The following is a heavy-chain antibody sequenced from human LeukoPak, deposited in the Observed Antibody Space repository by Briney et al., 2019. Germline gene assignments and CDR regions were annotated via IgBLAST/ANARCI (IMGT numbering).Heavy chain of an antibody. V-gene: IGHV3-23*01. J-gene: IGHJ4*02. Sequence: GGSLRLSCAASGFTFSSYWMTWVRQAPGKGLEWVSAISGSGGGTFYADSVRGRFTISRDNSKNTLYLQMNSLRAEDTAVYYCARRAGAYSHPYDYWGQGTLVTVSS. CDR3: ARRAGAYSHPYDY. CDR1: GFTFSSYW. D-gene: IGHD4/OR15-4a*01. CDR2: ISGSGGGT.